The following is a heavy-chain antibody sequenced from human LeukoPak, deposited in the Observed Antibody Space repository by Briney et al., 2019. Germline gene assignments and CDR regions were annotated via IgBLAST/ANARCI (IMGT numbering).Heavy chain of an antibody. CDR3: AKYGTIFGVNDY. J-gene: IGHJ4*02. D-gene: IGHD3-3*01. Sequence: GGSLRLSCAASGFTFSSYAMSWVRQAPGKGLEWVSAISGSGGSTYYAGSVKGRFTISRDNSKNTLYLQMNSLRVEDTAVYYCAKYGTIFGVNDYWGQGTLVTVSS. CDR2: ISGSGGST. V-gene: IGHV3-23*01. CDR1: GFTFSSYA.